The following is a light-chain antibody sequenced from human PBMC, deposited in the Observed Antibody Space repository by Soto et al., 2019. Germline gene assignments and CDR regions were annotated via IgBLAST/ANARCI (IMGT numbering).Light chain of an antibody. CDR3: QQYNSYWT. J-gene: IGKJ1*01. V-gene: IGKV1-5*01. CDR2: AES. Sequence: DIQMTQSPSSLSASVGDTVTITCRPGQRMTSYLNWYQQKPGKAPKLLIYAESSLQRGVPSRFSGSGSGTEFTLTISSLQPDDFATYYCQQYNSYWTFGQGTKVEMK. CDR1: QRMTSY.